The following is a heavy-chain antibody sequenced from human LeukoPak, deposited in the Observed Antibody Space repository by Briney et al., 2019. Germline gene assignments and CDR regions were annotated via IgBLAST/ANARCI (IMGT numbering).Heavy chain of an antibody. V-gene: IGHV3-64*01. CDR3: ARGRYYDTSGYPSFDY. D-gene: IGHD3-22*01. CDR2: VSSNGYST. Sequence: GGSLRLSCAASGSIFSNYAMHWVRQAPGKGLEYVSTVSSNGYSTYYANSVKGRFTISRDNSKNTLYLQMGSLRAEDLAVYYCARGRYYDTSGYPSFDYWGQGVLVTVSS. CDR1: GSIFSNYA. J-gene: IGHJ4*02.